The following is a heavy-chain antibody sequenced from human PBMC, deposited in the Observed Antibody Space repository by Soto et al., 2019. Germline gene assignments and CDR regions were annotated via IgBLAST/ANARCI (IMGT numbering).Heavy chain of an antibody. Sequence: SVKVSCKASGGTFSSYAISWVRQAPGQGLEWMGGIIPIFGTANYAQKFQGRVTITADKSTSTAYMELSSLRSEDTAVYYSARAYNWNDGGYYYYYGMDVWGQGTTVTVSS. CDR2: IIPIFGTA. CDR1: GGTFSSYA. D-gene: IGHD1-20*01. CDR3: ARAYNWNDGGYYYYYGMDV. J-gene: IGHJ6*02. V-gene: IGHV1-69*06.